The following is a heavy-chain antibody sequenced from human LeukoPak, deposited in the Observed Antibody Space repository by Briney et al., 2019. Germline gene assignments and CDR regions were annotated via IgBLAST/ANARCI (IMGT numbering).Heavy chain of an antibody. CDR2: IYSGGST. D-gene: IGHD3-9*01. J-gene: IGHJ4*02. CDR1: GFTVSSNY. CDR3: AKGHDILTGYYRN. Sequence: PGGSLRLSCAASGFTVSSNYMSWVRQAPGKGLEWVSVIYSGGSTYYADSVKGRFTISRDNSKNTLYLQMNSLRAEDTAVYYCAKGHDILTGYYRNWGQGTLVTVSS. V-gene: IGHV3-66*01.